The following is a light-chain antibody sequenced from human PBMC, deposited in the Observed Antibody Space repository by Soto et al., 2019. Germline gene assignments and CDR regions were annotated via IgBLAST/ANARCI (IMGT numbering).Light chain of an antibody. Sequence: EIVMTQSPATLSVSPGERATLSCRASQSVSSNLAWYQQKPGQAPRLLIYGASTRATGIPARFSGSGSGTEFTLTISSLQSEDFAVYYCQQANDWPPTFGQGTK. J-gene: IGKJ1*01. CDR2: GAS. CDR3: QQANDWPPT. CDR1: QSVSSN. V-gene: IGKV3-15*01.